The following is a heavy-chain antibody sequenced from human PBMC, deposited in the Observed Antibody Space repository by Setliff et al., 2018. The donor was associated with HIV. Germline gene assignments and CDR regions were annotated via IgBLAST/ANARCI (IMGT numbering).Heavy chain of an antibody. V-gene: IGHV1-69*10. CDR3: ARRWKSGATHADFDF. CDR2: IIPILGIA. D-gene: IGHD1-26*01. Sequence: VQVSCTASGGTFNSYAIKWVRQAPGQGLECMGEIIPILGIASYAQKFQGRVTFSADTSTSTAYMELSGLRSEDTAGDYCARRWKSGATHADFDFWGQGTMVTVSS. CDR1: GGTFNSYA. J-gene: IGHJ3*01.